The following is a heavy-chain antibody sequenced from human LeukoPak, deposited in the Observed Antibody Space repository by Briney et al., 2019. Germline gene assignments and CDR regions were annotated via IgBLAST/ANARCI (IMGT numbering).Heavy chain of an antibody. V-gene: IGHV4-59*01. J-gene: IGHJ4*02. CDR3: ARWNEGLDY. CDR1: GASISGYY. CDR2: IDYSGST. D-gene: IGHD1-1*01. Sequence: SETLSLTCTVSGASISGYYWSWIRQPPGKGLEWIGYIDYSGSTNYNPSLKSRVTISVDTPKNQFSLKLSSVTAADTAVYSCARWNEGLDYWGQGTLVTVSS.